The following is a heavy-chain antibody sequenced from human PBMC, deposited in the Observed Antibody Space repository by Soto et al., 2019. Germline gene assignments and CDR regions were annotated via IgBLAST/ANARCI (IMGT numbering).Heavy chain of an antibody. V-gene: IGHV1-24*01. Sequence: ASVKVSCKVSGYTLTELSMHWVRQATGKGLEWMGGLDSDDGETIYAQKFQGRVTMTEDTSTDTAYMELSSLRSEDTAVYYCATSTDIVVVPAAAPAFYYYGMDVWGQGTTVTVSS. J-gene: IGHJ6*02. D-gene: IGHD2-2*01. CDR3: ATSTDIVVVPAAAPAFYYYGMDV. CDR2: LDSDDGET. CDR1: GYTLTELS.